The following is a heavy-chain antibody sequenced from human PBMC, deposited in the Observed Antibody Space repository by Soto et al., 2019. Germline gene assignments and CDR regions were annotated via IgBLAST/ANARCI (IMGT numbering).Heavy chain of an antibody. CDR1: GGSISNDH. CDR2: IYYSGST. Sequence: SETLSLTCTVSGGSISNDHWSWIRQPPGKGLEWIGYIYYSGSTNYNPSLKSRVTISVDTSKNQFSLKLSSVTAADTAVYYCARDPAPWGQGTLVTVSS. J-gene: IGHJ5*02. V-gene: IGHV4-59*12. CDR3: ARDPAP.